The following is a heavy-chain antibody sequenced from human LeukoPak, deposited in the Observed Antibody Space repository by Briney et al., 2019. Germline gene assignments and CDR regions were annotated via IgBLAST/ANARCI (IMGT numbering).Heavy chain of an antibody. V-gene: IGHV3-74*01. CDR2: ITNDGSST. J-gene: IGHJ6*02. Sequence: GGSLRLSCAASGLTFSSHWMHWVRQAPGKGLVWVSRITNDGSSTTYADSVKGRFTISRDNSKNTLYLQMNSLRAEDTAVYYCAREGSYYYGMDVWGQGTTVTVSS. CDR1: GLTFSSHW. CDR3: AREGSYYYGMDV.